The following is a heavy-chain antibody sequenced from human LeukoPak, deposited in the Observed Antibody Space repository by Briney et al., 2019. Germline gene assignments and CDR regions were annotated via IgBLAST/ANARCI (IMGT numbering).Heavy chain of an antibody. D-gene: IGHD6-19*01. CDR1: GYSISSGYY. CDR2: IYHSGST. J-gene: IGHJ4*02. CDR3: ARDLYSSGWSYFDY. V-gene: IGHV4-38-2*02. Sequence: PSETLSLTCTISGYSISSGYYWGWIRQPPGKGLEWIGSIYHSGSTYYNPSLKSRVTISLDTTENQFSLKLSSVTAADTAVYYCARDLYSSGWSYFDYWGQGTLVTVSS.